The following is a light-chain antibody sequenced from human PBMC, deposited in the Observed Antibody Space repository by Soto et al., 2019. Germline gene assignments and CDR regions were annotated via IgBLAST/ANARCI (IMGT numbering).Light chain of an antibody. V-gene: IGKV3-20*01. CDR1: QSVSRNF. CDR3: QQYGSSPWT. CDR2: GAS. J-gene: IGKJ1*01. Sequence: EIVLTQSPGTLSLSPVARATLCFSSSQSVSRNFLAWYRQKPGQAPRLLIYGASNRATDTPDRFSVSVSGADFSLTISRLEPEDFAVYYCQQYGSSPWTFGQGTKVDIK.